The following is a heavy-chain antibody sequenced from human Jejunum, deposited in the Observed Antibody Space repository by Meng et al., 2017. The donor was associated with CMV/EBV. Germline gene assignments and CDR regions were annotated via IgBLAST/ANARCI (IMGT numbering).Heavy chain of an antibody. J-gene: IGHJ6*02. CDR2: IRHDGRST. Sequence: SPFSQYGMHWVPQAPGEGLEWVANIRHDGRSTAYADSVQGRFTISRDNSKSTLYLQMNSLRPADTAVYYCARDALTVSPYYYGMGVWGQGTTVTVSS. CDR1: SPFSQYG. D-gene: IGHD4-11*01. CDR3: ARDALTVSPYYYGMGV. V-gene: IGHV3-30*02.